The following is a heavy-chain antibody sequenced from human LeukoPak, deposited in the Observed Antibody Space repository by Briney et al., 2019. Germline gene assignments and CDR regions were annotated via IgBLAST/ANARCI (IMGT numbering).Heavy chain of an antibody. CDR2: ISGSGGST. CDR3: AKDNGDSVGYFDY. Sequence: GGSLRLSCAASGFTFSSYSMNWVRQAPGKGLEWVSVISGSGGSTYYADSVKGRFTISRDNSKNTVYLQVNSLRAEDTAVYYCAKDNGDSVGYFDYWGQGTLVTVSS. D-gene: IGHD4-17*01. V-gene: IGHV3-23*01. J-gene: IGHJ4*02. CDR1: GFTFSSYS.